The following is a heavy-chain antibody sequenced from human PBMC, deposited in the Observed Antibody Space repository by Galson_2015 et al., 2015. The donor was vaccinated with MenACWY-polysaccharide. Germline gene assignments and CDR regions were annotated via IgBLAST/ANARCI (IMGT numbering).Heavy chain of an antibody. CDR1: YGSINSFY. J-gene: IGHJ2*01. V-gene: IGHV4-4*07. CDR3: ARRSLGNWYFDL. CDR2: IYSSGST. D-gene: IGHD7-27*01. Sequence: SETLSLTCSVSYGSINSFYWSWIRRPAGKGLEWIGRIYSSGSTTYNPSLKSRGTMSVDTSKNQFSLNLSSVTAADTAVYYCARRSLGNWYFDLWGRGTLVTVSS.